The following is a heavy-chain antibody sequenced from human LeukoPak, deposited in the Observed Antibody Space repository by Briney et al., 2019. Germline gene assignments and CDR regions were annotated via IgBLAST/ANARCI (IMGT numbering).Heavy chain of an antibody. J-gene: IGHJ6*02. CDR1: GGSISSGDYY. CDR2: IYYSGST. Sequence: SETLSLTCTVSGGSISSGDYYWSWIRQPPGKGLEWIGYIYYSGSTYYNPSLKSRVTISVDTSKNQFSLKLSSVTAADTAVYYCARYCSGGSCYYYYYYGMDVWGQGTTVTVSS. V-gene: IGHV4-30-4*01. D-gene: IGHD2-15*01. CDR3: ARYCSGGSCYYYYYYGMDV.